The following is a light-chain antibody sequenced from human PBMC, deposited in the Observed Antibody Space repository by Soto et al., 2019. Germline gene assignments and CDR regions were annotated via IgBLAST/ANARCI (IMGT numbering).Light chain of an antibody. CDR2: GNS. J-gene: IGLJ1*01. V-gene: IGLV1-40*01. CDR1: SSNIGAGYD. CDR3: QSYDSSLRNV. Sequence: QSVLTQPPSVSGAPGQRVTISCTGSSSNIGAGYDVHWYQQLPGTAPKRLIYGNSNRPSGVPDRFSGSKSGTSASLAITVLQAEDEADYYCQSYDSSLRNVFGTGTKLTV.